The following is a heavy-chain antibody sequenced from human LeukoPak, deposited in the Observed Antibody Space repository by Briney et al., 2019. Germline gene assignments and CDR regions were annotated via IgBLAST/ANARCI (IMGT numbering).Heavy chain of an antibody. Sequence: GASVKVSCKASGGTFSSYAISWVRQAPGQGLEWMGGIIPIFGTANYAQKFQGRVTITTDESTSTAYMELSSLRSEDTAVYYCARDRTPPGYDILTGYYNGNYYYYYMDVWGKGTTVSVS. CDR1: GGTFSSYA. CDR2: IIPIFGTA. D-gene: IGHD3-9*01. CDR3: ARDRTPPGYDILTGYYNGNYYYYYMDV. V-gene: IGHV1-69*05. J-gene: IGHJ6*03.